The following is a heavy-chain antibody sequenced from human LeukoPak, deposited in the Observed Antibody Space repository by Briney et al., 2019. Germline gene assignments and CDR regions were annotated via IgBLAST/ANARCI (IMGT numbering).Heavy chain of an antibody. J-gene: IGHJ3*02. V-gene: IGHV4-59*01. CDR1: GGSISSYY. Sequence: SETLSLTCTVSGGSISSYYWSWIRQPPGKGLEWIGYIYSSGSTNYNPSLKSRVTISVDTSKNQFSLKLSSVTAADTAVYYCARGDIVVVVAATLGAFDIWGQGTMVTVSS. CDR2: IYSSGST. CDR3: ARGDIVVVVAATLGAFDI. D-gene: IGHD2-15*01.